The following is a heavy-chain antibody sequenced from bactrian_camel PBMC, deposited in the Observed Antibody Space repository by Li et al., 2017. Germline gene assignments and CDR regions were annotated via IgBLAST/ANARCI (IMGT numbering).Heavy chain of an antibody. D-gene: IGHD5*01. CDR3: ATTGKTRAYGLVVLAADQYNY. J-gene: IGHJ4*01. CDR2: IDSDGST. V-gene: IGHV3S26*01. CDR1: GFTFSSYC. Sequence: QVQLVESGGGLVQPGGSLRLSCTGPGFTFSSYCMGWFRQAPGKEREGVAAIDSDGSTSYADSVKGRFTISQDRAKNTVHLQMNSLKPKDTAMYYCATTGKTRAYGLVVLAADQYNYWGQGTQVTVS.